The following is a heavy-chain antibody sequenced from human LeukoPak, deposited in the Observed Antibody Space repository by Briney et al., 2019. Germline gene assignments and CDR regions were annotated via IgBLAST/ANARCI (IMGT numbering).Heavy chain of an antibody. CDR3: ARDAPLTVYGGGFWFDP. J-gene: IGHJ5*02. CDR2: IYTSGST. D-gene: IGHD2-8*01. Sequence: SETLSLTCTVSGGSISSYYWSWIRQPAGKGLEWIGRIYTSGSTNYNPSLKSRVTMSVDTSKNQFSLKLSSVTAADTAVYHCARDAPLTVYGGGFWFDPWGQGTLVTVSS. CDR1: GGSISSYY. V-gene: IGHV4-4*07.